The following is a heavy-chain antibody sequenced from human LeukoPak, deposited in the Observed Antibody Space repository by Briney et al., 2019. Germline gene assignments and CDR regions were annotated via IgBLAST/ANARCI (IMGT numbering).Heavy chain of an antibody. D-gene: IGHD3-16*02. CDR1: GFTFSSHG. CDR3: AKTVSGSHSYQGGDY. Sequence: PGGSLRLSCVASGFTFSSHGMHWVRQAPGKGLEWVPVIWYDASEKYYADSVKGRFTISRDNSKNTLYLQMNSLRAEDTAVYFCAKTVSGSHSYQGGDYWGQGTLVFVSS. V-gene: IGHV3-33*06. CDR2: IWYDASEK. J-gene: IGHJ4*02.